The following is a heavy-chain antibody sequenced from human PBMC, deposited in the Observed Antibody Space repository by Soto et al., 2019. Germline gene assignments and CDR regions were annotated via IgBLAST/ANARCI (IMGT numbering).Heavy chain of an antibody. CDR1: VFIFADYG. CDR3: AKARGANNWDNYYGLDV. J-gene: IGHJ6*01. CDR2: ITYEGRNK. Sequence: RGALIVSCAASVFIFADYGMHWVRQAPGKGLEWVALITYEGRNKYYADAVKGRFTISRDNAKNMVSLQMDSLRAEDTAVYYCAKARGANNWDNYYGLDVWGQGTTVTVSS. V-gene: IGHV3-30*18. D-gene: IGHD1-1*01.